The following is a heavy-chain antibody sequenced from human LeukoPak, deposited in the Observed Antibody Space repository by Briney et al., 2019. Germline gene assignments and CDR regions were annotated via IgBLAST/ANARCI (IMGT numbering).Heavy chain of an antibody. CDR1: GYTFTSYD. J-gene: IGHJ6*03. CDR2: MNPNSGNT. CDR3: ARLPPNQVYYYMDV. V-gene: IGHV1-8*03. Sequence: ASVKVSCKASGYTFTSYDINWVRQATGQGLEWMGWMNPNSGNTGYAQKFQGRVTITRNTSISTAYMELSSLRSEDTAVYYCARLPPNQVYYYMDVWGKGTTVTASS. D-gene: IGHD1-14*01.